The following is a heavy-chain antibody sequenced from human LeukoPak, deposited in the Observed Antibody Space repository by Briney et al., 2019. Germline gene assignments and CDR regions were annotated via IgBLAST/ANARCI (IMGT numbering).Heavy chain of an antibody. V-gene: IGHV3-23*01. Sequence: GGSLRLSCAASGFTFSSYAMSWVRQAPGKGLEWVSAISGSGGSTYYADSVKGRFTIFRDNSKNTLYLQMNSLRAEDTAVYYCAKAGYSSSWYARSFWFDPWGQGTLVTVSS. D-gene: IGHD6-13*01. J-gene: IGHJ5*02. CDR3: AKAGYSSSWYARSFWFDP. CDR1: GFTFSSYA. CDR2: ISGSGGST.